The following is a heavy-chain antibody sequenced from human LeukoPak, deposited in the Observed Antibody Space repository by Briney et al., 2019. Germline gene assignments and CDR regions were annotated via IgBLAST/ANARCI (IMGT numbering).Heavy chain of an antibody. Sequence: ASVKASCKASGYTFTSYYMHLVRQAPGQGLEWMGLINPSGGSTSYSQKFQGRVTMTRDTSTSTVYMELSSLRSEATAVYYCAGEDCSGGSWYGNWGQGTLVTVSS. J-gene: IGHJ4*02. D-gene: IGHD2-15*01. CDR2: INPSGGST. V-gene: IGHV1-46*01. CDR1: GYTFTSYY. CDR3: AGEDCSGGSWYGN.